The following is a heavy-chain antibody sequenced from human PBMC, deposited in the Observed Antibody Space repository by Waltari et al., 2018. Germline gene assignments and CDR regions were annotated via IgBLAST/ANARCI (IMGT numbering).Heavy chain of an antibody. D-gene: IGHD1-26*01. J-gene: IGHJ5*02. Sequence: QVQLVESGGGVVQPGGSLRRSCAASGFTFSSYCMHGVRQAPGKGLEWVAFILSDGSNKFYAASVKGRFTISRDNSKNTLYLQVNSLRAEDTAVYYCAKDRRIVGVPGGGFDPWGQGTLVTVSS. CDR1: GFTFSSYC. V-gene: IGHV3-30*02. CDR2: ILSDGSNK. CDR3: AKDRRIVGVPGGGFDP.